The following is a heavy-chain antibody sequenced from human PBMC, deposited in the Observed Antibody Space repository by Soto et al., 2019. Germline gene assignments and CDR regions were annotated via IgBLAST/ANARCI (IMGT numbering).Heavy chain of an antibody. V-gene: IGHV1-3*01. CDR2: LNVGNGNT. D-gene: IGHD6-13*01. Sequence: QVQLVQSGAEVKKPGASVKVSCKASGYTFTSYAMHWVRQAPGQRLEWMGWLNVGNGNTKYSQKFQGRVTITRDTSASTAYMELSSLRSEDTAVYYCARGDNNSWYDPPGYWGQGTLVTVSS. J-gene: IGHJ4*02. CDR3: ARGDNNSWYDPPGY. CDR1: GYTFTSYA.